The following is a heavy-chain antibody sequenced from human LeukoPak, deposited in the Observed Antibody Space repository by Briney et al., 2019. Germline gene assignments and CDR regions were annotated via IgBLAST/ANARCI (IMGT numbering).Heavy chain of an antibody. CDR2: INPSGGST. CDR3: ATHVDYGDYVSAPDY. V-gene: IGHV1-46*01. CDR1: GYTFTSYY. J-gene: IGHJ4*02. D-gene: IGHD4-17*01. Sequence: ASVKVSYKASGYTFTSYYMHWVRQAPGQGLEWMGIINPSGGSTSYAQKFQGRVTMTRDTSTSTVYMELSSLRSEDTAVYYCATHVDYGDYVSAPDYWGQGTLVTVSS.